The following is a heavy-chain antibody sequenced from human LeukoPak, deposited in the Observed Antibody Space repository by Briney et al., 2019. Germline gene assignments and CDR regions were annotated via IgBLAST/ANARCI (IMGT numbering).Heavy chain of an antibody. V-gene: IGHV3-21*01. Sequence: GGSLRLSCAASGFIFSKYGMNWVRQAPGKGLEWISSISSSSTYIYYADSVRGRFTVSRDNAKNSLFLQINSLTAEDTAVYYCARDTAGYGDHSHYFDYWGQGTLVTVSS. D-gene: IGHD4-17*01. CDR1: GFIFSKYG. J-gene: IGHJ4*02. CDR3: ARDTAGYGDHSHYFDY. CDR2: ISSSSTYI.